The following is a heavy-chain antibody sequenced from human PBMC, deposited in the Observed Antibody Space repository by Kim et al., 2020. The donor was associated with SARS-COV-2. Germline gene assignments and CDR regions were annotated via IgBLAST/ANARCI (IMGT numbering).Heavy chain of an antibody. D-gene: IGHD3-10*01. Sequence: GGSLRLSCAASGFSFSNFTMNWVRQAPGKGLEWVSSINSNGIFTEYADSVKGRFTISRDNAKKSLYLQMNRLTPEDTAVYYCVRERGFRDQG. CDR3: VRERGF. J-gene: IGHJ4*02. CDR2: INSNGIFT. V-gene: IGHV3-21*01. CDR1: GFSFSNFT.